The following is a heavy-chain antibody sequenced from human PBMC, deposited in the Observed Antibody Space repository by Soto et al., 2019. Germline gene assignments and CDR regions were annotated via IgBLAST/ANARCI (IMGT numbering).Heavy chain of an antibody. CDR2: ISYDGSNK. J-gene: IGHJ4*02. V-gene: IGHV3-30-3*01. CDR3: ASKLTFGSSTDY. D-gene: IGHD2-2*01. Sequence: GGSLRLSCAASGFTFSSYAMHWVRQAPGKGLEWVAVISYDGSNKYYADSVKGRFTISRDNSKNTQYLQMNSLRAEDTALYYCASKLTFGSSTDYWGQGTLVTVSS. CDR1: GFTFSSYA.